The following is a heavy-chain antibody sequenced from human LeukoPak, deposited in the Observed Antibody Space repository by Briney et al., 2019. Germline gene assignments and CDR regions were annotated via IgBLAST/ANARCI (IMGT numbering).Heavy chain of an antibody. J-gene: IGHJ4*02. V-gene: IGHV1-69*04. D-gene: IGHD6-19*01. Sequence: ASVKVSCKASGGTFSSYAISWVRQAPGQGLEWMGRIIPILGIANYAQKFQGRVTITADKSTSTAYMELSSLRSEDTAVYYCARDEGSSGWFFDYWGQGTLVTVSS. CDR3: ARDEGSSGWFFDY. CDR1: GGTFSSYA. CDR2: IIPILGIA.